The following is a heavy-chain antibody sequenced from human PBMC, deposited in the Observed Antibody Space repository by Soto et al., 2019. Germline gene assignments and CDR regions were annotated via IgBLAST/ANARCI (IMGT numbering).Heavy chain of an antibody. CDR1: GFTFSSYS. CDR3: ASYTGITGTQDY. Sequence: PGGFLRLSCAASGFTFSSYSMNWVRQAPGKGLEWVSSISSSSSYIYYADSVKGRFTISRDNAKNSLYLQMNSLRAEDTAVYYCASYTGITGTQDYWGQGTLVTVSS. V-gene: IGHV3-21*01. CDR2: ISSSSSYI. J-gene: IGHJ4*02. D-gene: IGHD1-7*01.